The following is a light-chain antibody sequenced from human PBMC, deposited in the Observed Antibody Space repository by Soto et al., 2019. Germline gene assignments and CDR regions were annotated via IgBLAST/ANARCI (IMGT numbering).Light chain of an antibody. Sequence: QPPSVSAAPGQKVTISCSGSSSNIGDNYVSWYQQLPGTAPKLLIFDNSNRPSGIPDRFSGSKSGTSATLGITGLQTGDEADYYCGTWDTSLRAVVFGGGTKLTVL. CDR2: DNS. V-gene: IGLV1-51*01. CDR3: GTWDTSLRAVV. J-gene: IGLJ2*01. CDR1: SSNIGDNY.